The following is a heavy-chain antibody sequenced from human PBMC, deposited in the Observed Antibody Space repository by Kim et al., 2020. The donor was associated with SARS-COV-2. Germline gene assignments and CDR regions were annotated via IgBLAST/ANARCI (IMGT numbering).Heavy chain of an antibody. CDR1: GFTFSSYG. CDR2: ISYDGSNK. D-gene: IGHD6-25*01. Sequence: GGSLRLSCAASGFTFSSYGMHWVRQAPGKGLEWVAVISYDGSNKYYADSVKGRFTISRDNSKNTLYLQMNSLRAEDTAVYYCAKGGKQRWCGMDVWGQGTTVTVSS. J-gene: IGHJ6*02. CDR3: AKGGKQRWCGMDV. V-gene: IGHV3-30*18.